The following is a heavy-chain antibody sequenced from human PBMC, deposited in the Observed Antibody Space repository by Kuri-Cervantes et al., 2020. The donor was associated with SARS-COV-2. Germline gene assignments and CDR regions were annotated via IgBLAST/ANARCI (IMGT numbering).Heavy chain of an antibody. CDR3: ARGTTVTTFFGRNEYFQH. CDR1: GFTFSSYA. V-gene: IGHV3-30-3*01. J-gene: IGHJ1*01. D-gene: IGHD4-17*01. Sequence: GESLKISCAASGFTFSSYAMHWVRQAPGKGLEWVAVISYDGSNKYYAGSVKGRFTISRDNSKNTLYLQMNSLRAEDTAVYYCARGTTVTTFFGRNEYFQHWGQGTLVTVSS. CDR2: ISYDGSNK.